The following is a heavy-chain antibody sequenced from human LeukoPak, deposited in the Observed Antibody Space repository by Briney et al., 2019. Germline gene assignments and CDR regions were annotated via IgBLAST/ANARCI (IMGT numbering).Heavy chain of an antibody. D-gene: IGHD5-18*01. CDR3: ARDSRDTAMVTPLGAFDI. J-gene: IGHJ3*02. CDR2: IYTSGST. V-gene: IGHV4-4*07. CDR1: GGSFSGYY. Sequence: PSETLSLTCAVYGGSFSGYYWSWIRQPAGKGLEWIGRIYTSGSTNYNPSLKSRVTMSVDTSKNQFSLKLSSVTAADTAVYYCARDSRDTAMVTPLGAFDIWGQGTMVTVSS.